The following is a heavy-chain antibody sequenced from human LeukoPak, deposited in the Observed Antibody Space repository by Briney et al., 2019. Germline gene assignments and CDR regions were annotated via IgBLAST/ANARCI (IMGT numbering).Heavy chain of an antibody. Sequence: GGSLRLSCGASGFTFNIHEMNWVRQAPGKGLEWVSYISSSSITIYYADSVKGRFTISRDNVKNSLELQMNSLRAEDTAMYFCARGSGSYWAPDYWGQGTLVTVSS. CDR1: GFTFNIHE. J-gene: IGHJ4*02. CDR3: ARGSGSYWAPDY. CDR2: ISSSSITI. D-gene: IGHD1-26*01. V-gene: IGHV3-48*01.